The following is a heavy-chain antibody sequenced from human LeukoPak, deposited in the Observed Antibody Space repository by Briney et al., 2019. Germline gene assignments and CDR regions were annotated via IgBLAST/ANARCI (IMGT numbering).Heavy chain of an antibody. CDR1: GFTFSSYG. CDR3: ARSTYYYDSSGYFWGEFDI. Sequence: GGSLRLSCAASGFTFSSYGMHWVRQAPGKGLEWVAVIWYDGSNKYYADSVKGRFTISRDNSKNTLYLQMNSLSAADTAVYYCARSTYYYDSSGYFWGEFDIWGQGTMVTVSS. D-gene: IGHD3-22*01. CDR2: IWYDGSNK. V-gene: IGHV3-33*01. J-gene: IGHJ3*02.